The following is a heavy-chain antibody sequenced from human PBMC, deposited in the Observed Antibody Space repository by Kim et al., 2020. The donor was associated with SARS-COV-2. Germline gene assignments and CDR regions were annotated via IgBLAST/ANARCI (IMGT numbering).Heavy chain of an antibody. J-gene: IGHJ3*02. V-gene: IGHV3-48*02. CDR2: ISSSSSTI. CDR3: ARDLGYSYGNDAFDI. Sequence: GGSLRLSCAASGFTFSSYSMNWVRQAPGKGLEWVSYISSSSSTIYYADSVKGRFTISRDNAKNSLYLQMNSLRDEDTAVYYCARDLGYSYGNDAFDIWGQGTMVTVSS. D-gene: IGHD5-18*01. CDR1: GFTFSSYS.